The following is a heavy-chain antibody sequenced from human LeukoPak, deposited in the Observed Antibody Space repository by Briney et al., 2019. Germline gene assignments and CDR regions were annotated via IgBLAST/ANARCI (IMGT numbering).Heavy chain of an antibody. J-gene: IGHJ4*02. V-gene: IGHV3-23*01. CDR1: GFIFSSYS. CDR3: ARGAGYNYPYYFDY. D-gene: IGHD5-24*01. Sequence: GGSLRLSCAASGFIFSSYSMSWVRQAPGKGLEWVSVITGSGGNTYYADSVKGRFTISKDNSKNTVYLQMSSLRVDDTAVYYCARGAGYNYPYYFDYWGQGTLVTVSS. CDR2: ITGSGGNT.